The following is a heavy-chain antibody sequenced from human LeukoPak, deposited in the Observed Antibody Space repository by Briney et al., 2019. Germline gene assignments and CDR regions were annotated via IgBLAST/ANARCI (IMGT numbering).Heavy chain of an antibody. CDR2: INSDGSST. CDR3: ARSNPHYSDSSGYLNY. CDR1: GFTLSSYW. Sequence: PGGFMRLSCAASGFTLSSYWMHWVRQAPGKGLVWVSRINSDGSSTSYADSEKDRFTISRDNAKNTLYLQMNSLRAEDTAVYYCARSNPHYSDSSGYLNYWGQGTLVTVSS. V-gene: IGHV3-74*01. J-gene: IGHJ4*02. D-gene: IGHD3-22*01.